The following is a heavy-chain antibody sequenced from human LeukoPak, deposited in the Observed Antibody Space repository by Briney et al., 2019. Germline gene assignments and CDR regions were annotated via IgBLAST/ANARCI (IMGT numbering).Heavy chain of an antibody. D-gene: IGHD6-19*01. Sequence: PGRSLRLSCAASGFTFSSYGMHWVRQAPGKGLEWVAVISYDGSNKYYADSVKGRFTISRDNSKNTLYLQMNSLRAEDTAVYYCAKDSSGWTTLGYFDYWGQGTLVTVSS. CDR3: AKDSSGWTTLGYFDY. CDR2: ISYDGSNK. V-gene: IGHV3-30*18. CDR1: GFTFSSYG. J-gene: IGHJ4*02.